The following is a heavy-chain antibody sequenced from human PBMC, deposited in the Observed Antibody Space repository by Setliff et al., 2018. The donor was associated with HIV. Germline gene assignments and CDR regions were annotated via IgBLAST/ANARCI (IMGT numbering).Heavy chain of an antibody. J-gene: IGHJ6*02. Sequence: PSETLSLTCAVYGGSFSGYYWSWIRQPPGKGLEWIGEINHSGSTNYNPSLKSRVTISVDTSKNQFSLKLSSVTAADTAVYYCARGRYCSSTSCLYHYAVDVWGQGTTVTVSS. CDR2: INHSGST. CDR3: ARGRYCSSTSCLYHYAVDV. CDR1: GGSFSGYY. D-gene: IGHD2-2*01. V-gene: IGHV4-34*01.